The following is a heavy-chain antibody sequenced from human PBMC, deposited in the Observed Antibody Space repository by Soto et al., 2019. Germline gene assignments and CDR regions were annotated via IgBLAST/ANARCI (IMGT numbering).Heavy chain of an antibody. D-gene: IGHD3-16*01. CDR2: IIPILGIA. V-gene: IGHV1-69*02. J-gene: IGHJ4*02. CDR1: GGTFSSYT. Sequence: SVKVSCKASGGTFSSYTISWVRQAPGQGLEWMGRIIPILGIANYADSVKGRFTISRDNSKNTLYLQMSSLRAEDTAVYYCVNFGGPFDYWGQGTLVTVSS. CDR3: VNFGGPFDY.